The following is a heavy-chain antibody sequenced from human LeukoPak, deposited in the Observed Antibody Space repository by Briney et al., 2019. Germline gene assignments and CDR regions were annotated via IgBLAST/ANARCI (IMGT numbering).Heavy chain of an antibody. CDR1: GYTFTSYD. Sequence: ASVKVSCEASGYTFTSYDINWVRLATGQGLEWMGWMNPNSGNAAYAQKFQGRVTMTRNTSISTAYMELTSLRSEDTAVYYCVRTGRTTRSYGSGSFWGYHYYYMDVWGKGTTVTIAS. D-gene: IGHD3-10*01. CDR2: MNPNSGNA. CDR3: VRTGRTTRSYGSGSFWGYHYYYMDV. V-gene: IGHV1-8*01. J-gene: IGHJ6*03.